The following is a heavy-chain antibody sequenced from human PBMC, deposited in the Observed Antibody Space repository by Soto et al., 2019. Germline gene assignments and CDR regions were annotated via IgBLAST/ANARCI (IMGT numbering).Heavy chain of an antibody. CDR3: AKNWEISSGYYLDAFDI. CDR1: GFTFSSYA. J-gene: IGHJ3*02. D-gene: IGHD3-22*01. CDR2: ISGSGGST. Sequence: EVQLLESGGGLVQPGGSLRLSCAASGFTFSSYAMSWVRQAPGKGLEWVSAISGSGGSTYYADSVKGRFTISRDNSKNTLELQMNNRRAEDTAVYYCAKNWEISSGYYLDAFDIWGQGTMVTVSS. V-gene: IGHV3-23*01.